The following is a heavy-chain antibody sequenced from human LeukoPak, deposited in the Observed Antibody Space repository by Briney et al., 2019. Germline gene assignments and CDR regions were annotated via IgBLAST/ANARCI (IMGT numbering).Heavy chain of an antibody. D-gene: IGHD6-6*01. Sequence: ASVKVSSTPSVGTFSIYAISWVRQAPGQGLEWMGGIIPIFGTTNYAQKFQGRVTITADESTSTAYMELSSLRSEDTAVYFCARSHYSSYWDNGPHYYYYYMDVWGKGTTVTVSS. CDR1: VGTFSIYA. CDR3: ARSHYSSYWDNGPHYYYYYMDV. J-gene: IGHJ6*03. CDR2: IIPIFGTT. V-gene: IGHV1-69*13.